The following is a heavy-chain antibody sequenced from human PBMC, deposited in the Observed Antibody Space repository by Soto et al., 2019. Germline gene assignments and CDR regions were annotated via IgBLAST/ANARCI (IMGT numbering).Heavy chain of an antibody. Sequence: GGSLRLSCAASGFTFSSFPMHWVRQAPGKGLERVALISYDGTTKYYTDSVKGRFTISRDNSKNTLYLQMNSLRAEDTAVYYCASEGGVSGWYCGRDYWGQGTPVTVSS. CDR2: ISYDGTTK. V-gene: IGHV3-30-3*01. J-gene: IGHJ4*02. D-gene: IGHD6-19*01. CDR1: GFTFSSFP. CDR3: ASEGGVSGWYCGRDY.